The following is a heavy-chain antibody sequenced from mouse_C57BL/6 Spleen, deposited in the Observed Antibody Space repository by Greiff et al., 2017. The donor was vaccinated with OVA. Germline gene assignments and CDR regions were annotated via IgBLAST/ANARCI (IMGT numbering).Heavy chain of an antibody. CDR1: GYAFSSSW. D-gene: IGHD1-1*01. V-gene: IGHV1-82*01. J-gene: IGHJ2*01. CDR3: ARPPITTVPYYFDY. Sequence: QVQLRQSGPELVKPGASVKISCKASGYAFSSSWMNWVKQRPGKGLEWIGRIYPGDGDPNYNGKFKGKATLTADKSSSTAYMQLSSLTSEDSAVYFCARPPITTVPYYFDYWGQGTTLTVSS. CDR2: IYPGDGDP.